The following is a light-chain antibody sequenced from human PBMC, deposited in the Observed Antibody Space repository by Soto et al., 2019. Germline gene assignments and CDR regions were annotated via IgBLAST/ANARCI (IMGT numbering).Light chain of an antibody. CDR2: DVN. V-gene: IGLV2-14*03. Sequence: QSALTQPASVSGSPGQSITISCAGTSNDVGAYNYVSWYQQYPGRAPDLMIYDVNNRPSGVSDRFSASKSGNTASLTISGLQAEDEADYYCSSFTRSRTWVFGTGTKLTVL. CDR3: SSFTRSRTWV. CDR1: SNDVGAYNY. J-gene: IGLJ1*01.